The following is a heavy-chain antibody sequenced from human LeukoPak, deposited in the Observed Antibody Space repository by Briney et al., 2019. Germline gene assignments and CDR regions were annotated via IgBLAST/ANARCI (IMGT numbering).Heavy chain of an antibody. J-gene: IGHJ4*02. CDR3: ARDSYSSGRDY. D-gene: IGHD6-19*01. CDR1: GGSISSYY. CDR2: IYTSGST. Sequence: SETLSFTCTVSGGSISSYYWSWIRQPAGKGLEWIGRIYTSGSTNYNPSLKSRVTMSVDTSKNQLSLKLSSVTAADTAVYYCARDSYSSGRDYWGQGTLVTVSS. V-gene: IGHV4-4*07.